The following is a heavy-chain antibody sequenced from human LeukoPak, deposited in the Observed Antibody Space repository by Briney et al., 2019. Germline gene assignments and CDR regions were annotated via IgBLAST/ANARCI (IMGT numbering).Heavy chain of an antibody. CDR2: ISGSGGST. CDR1: GFTFSSYA. CDR3: ATSNYYDSSGTTHDY. V-gene: IGHV3-23*01. Sequence: PGGSLRLSCAASGFTFSSYAMSWVRQAPGKGLEWVSAISGSGGSTYYADSVKGRFTISRDNAKNSLSLQMNSLRAEDTAVYYCATSNYYDSSGTTHDYWGQGTLVTVSS. J-gene: IGHJ4*02. D-gene: IGHD3-22*01.